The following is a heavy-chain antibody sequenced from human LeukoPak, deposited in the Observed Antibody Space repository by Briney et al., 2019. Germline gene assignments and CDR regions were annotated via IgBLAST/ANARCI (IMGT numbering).Heavy chain of an antibody. CDR2: IYYSGST. CDR1: GGSISSYY. Sequence: SETLSLTCTVSGGSISSYYWSWIRQPPGKGLEWIGYIYYSGSTNYNPSLKSRVTISVDTSKNQFSLKLSSVTAADTAVYYCARGGLSDSVPGPDYWGQGTLVTVSS. V-gene: IGHV4-59*01. D-gene: IGHD2-21*02. J-gene: IGHJ4*02. CDR3: ARGGLSDSVPGPDY.